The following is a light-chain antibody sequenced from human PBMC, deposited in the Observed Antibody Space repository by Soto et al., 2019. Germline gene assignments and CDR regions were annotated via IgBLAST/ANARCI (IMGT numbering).Light chain of an antibody. CDR1: QSVSSSY. CDR2: GAS. V-gene: IGKV3-20*01. CDR3: QQYGSSPRT. Sequence: EIVLTQSPGTLSLSPGERATLSCRASQSVSSSYLAWYQQKPGQAPGLLIYGASSRATGISDRFTRSGSGTDFTLTITTLEPEDFAVYYCQQYGSSPRTFGLGTKVDIK. J-gene: IGKJ1*01.